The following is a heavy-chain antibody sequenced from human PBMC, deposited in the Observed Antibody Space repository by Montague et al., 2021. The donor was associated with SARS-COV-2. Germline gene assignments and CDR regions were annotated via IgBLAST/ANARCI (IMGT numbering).Heavy chain of an antibody. V-gene: IGHV4-59*01. CDR1: GGSISSDY. D-gene: IGHD5-24*01. CDR3: AREDRWNWFDP. J-gene: IGHJ5*02. Sequence: SETLSLTWSVSGGSISSDYWSWIRQSPGKGLEWIGYIYYRGTTNYNPSLRSRVTFSVDTSKNQFSLKLISVTAADTAVYFCAREDRWNWFDPWGQGVLVTVSS. CDR2: IYYRGTT.